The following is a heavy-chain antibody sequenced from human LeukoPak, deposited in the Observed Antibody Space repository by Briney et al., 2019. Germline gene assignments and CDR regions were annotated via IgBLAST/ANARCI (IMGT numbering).Heavy chain of an antibody. Sequence: GGSLRLSCAASGFTFSRYWMHWVRQAPGKGLVWVSRINTDGSSTNYADSVKGRFTISRDNAKNTLYLQMNSLKAEDTAVYYCARAYSGSWDWGQGTLVTVSS. V-gene: IGHV3-74*01. D-gene: IGHD1-26*01. J-gene: IGHJ4*02. CDR2: INTDGSST. CDR1: GFTFSRYW. CDR3: ARAYSGSWD.